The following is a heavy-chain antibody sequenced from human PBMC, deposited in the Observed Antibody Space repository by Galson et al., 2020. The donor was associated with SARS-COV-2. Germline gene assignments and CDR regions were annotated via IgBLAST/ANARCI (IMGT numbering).Heavy chain of an antibody. D-gene: IGHD2-8*01. CDR3: ARGMTNYGLDV. CDR1: GGSISSGGYY. V-gene: IGHV4-31*03. Sequence: ETSETLSLTCTVSGGSISSGGYYWSWVRQHPGKGLEWIGYTYYSGSTYYDPSLKSRVTISVDTSKNQFSLKLSSVTAADTAVYYCARGMTNYGLDVWCQGTTVTVSS. J-gene: IGHJ6*02. CDR2: TYYSGST.